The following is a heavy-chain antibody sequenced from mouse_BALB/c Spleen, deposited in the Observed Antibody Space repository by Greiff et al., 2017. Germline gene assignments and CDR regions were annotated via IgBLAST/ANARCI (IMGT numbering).Heavy chain of an antibody. CDR2: ISSGGSYT. V-gene: IGHV5-6*01. D-gene: IGHD4-1*01. J-gene: IGHJ4*01. CDR3: ARQDNWDYAMDY. CDR1: GFTFSSYG. Sequence: EVKLVESGGDLVKPGGSLKLSCAASGFTFSSYGMSWVRQTPDKRLEWVATISSGGSYTYYPDSVKGRFTISRDNAKNTLYLQMSSLKSEDTAMYYCARQDNWDYAMDYWGQGTSVTVSS.